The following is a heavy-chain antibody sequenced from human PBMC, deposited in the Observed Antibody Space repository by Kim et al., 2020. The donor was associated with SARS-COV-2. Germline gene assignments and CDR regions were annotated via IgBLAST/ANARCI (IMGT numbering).Heavy chain of an antibody. CDR3: ARRGWELLSGYYYYYMDV. CDR1: GGSISSYY. V-gene: IGHV4-59*08. CDR2: IYYSGST. J-gene: IGHJ6*03. D-gene: IGHD1-26*01. Sequence: SETLSLTCTVSGGSISSYYWSWIRQPPGKGLEWIGYIYYSGSTNYNPSLKSRVTISVDTSKNQFSLKLSSVTAADTAVYYCARRGWELLSGYYYYYMDVWGKGTTVTVSS.